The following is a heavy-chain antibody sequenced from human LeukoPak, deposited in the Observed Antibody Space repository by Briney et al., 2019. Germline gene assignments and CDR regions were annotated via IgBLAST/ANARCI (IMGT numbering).Heavy chain of an antibody. J-gene: IGHJ4*02. D-gene: IGHD5-18*01. Sequence: SETLSLTCTVSGGSISSGGYYWSWIRQPAGKGLEYLGRIYSTGSTNYNPSLKSRVTISVDTSKNQFSLKLSSVTAADTAVYYCARVLRGYPDYYFDYWGQGTLVTVSS. CDR2: IYSTGST. CDR1: GGSISSGGYY. CDR3: ARVLRGYPDYYFDY. V-gene: IGHV4-61*02.